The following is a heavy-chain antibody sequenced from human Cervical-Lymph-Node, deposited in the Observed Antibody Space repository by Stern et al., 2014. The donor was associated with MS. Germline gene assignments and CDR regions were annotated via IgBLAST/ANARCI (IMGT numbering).Heavy chain of an antibody. CDR2: INPNSGGT. D-gene: IGHD3-22*01. CDR3: ARFRYDGGGYYMFDP. J-gene: IGHJ5*02. Sequence: VQLVQSGTEVKKPGASVKVSCTASGYTFIGYYLHWVRQAPGQGLEWMGRINPNSGGTNYAKKFQGRVTMTRDTSINTAYMELNRLRSDDTAVYYCARFRYDGGGYYMFDPWGHGTLVTVAS. CDR1: GYTFIGYY. V-gene: IGHV1-2*06.